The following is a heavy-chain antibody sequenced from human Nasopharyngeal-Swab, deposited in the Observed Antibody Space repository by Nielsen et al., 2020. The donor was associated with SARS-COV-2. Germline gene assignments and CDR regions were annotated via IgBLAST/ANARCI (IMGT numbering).Heavy chain of an antibody. V-gene: IGHV4-39*07. CDR2: IYYSGST. D-gene: IGHD4-17*01. Sequence: SETLSPTCTVSGGSISSSSYYWGWIRQPPGKGLEWIGSIYYSGSTYYNPSLKSRVTISVDTSKNQFSLKLSSVTAADTAVYYCASLRDYANYYMDVWGKGTTVTVSS. CDR1: GGSISSSSYY. CDR3: ASLRDYANYYMDV. J-gene: IGHJ6*03.